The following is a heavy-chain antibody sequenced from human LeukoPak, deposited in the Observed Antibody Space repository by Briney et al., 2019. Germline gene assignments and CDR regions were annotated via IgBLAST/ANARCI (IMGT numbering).Heavy chain of an antibody. Sequence: GGSLRLSCAASGFTVSSNYMSWVRQAPGKGRECLSVIYSGGSTYYADSVKGRFTISRDNSKNTLYLQMNSLRAEDTAVYYGAXXKPQYYYDSSGSYFDYWGQGTLVTVSS. J-gene: IGHJ4*02. D-gene: IGHD3-22*01. CDR3: AXXKPQYYYDSSGSYFDY. V-gene: IGHV3-53*01. CDR2: IYSGGST. CDR1: GFTVSSNY.